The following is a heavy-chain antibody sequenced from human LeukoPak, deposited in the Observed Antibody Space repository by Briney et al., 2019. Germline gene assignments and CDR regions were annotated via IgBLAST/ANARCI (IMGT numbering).Heavy chain of an antibody. D-gene: IGHD4-17*01. CDR3: ARDRGDYGDYSFSIWFDP. CDR2: IYYSGST. V-gene: IGHV4-39*07. Sequence: SETLSLTCTVSGGSISSSSYYWGWIRQPPGKGLEWIGSIYYSGSTYYNPSLKSRVTISVDTSKNQFSLNLSSVTAADTAVYYCARDRGDYGDYSFSIWFDPWGQGTLVTASS. J-gene: IGHJ5*02. CDR1: GGSISSSSYY.